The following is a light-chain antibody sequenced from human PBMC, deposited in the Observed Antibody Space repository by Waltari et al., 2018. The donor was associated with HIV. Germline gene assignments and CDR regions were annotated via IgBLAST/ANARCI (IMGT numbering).Light chain of an antibody. Sequence: SYELTQPPSVSVSTGQTARITCPGDALPKQYAYWYQQKPGQAPVLVIYKDSERPSGIPERFSGSSSGTTVTLTISGVQAEDEADYYCQSADSSGTVVFGGGTKLTVL. CDR3: QSADSSGTVV. CDR1: ALPKQY. J-gene: IGLJ2*01. CDR2: KDS. V-gene: IGLV3-25*03.